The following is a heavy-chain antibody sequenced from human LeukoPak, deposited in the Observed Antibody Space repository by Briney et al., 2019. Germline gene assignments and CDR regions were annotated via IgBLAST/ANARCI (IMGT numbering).Heavy chain of an antibody. CDR2: INHSRST. D-gene: IGHD6-19*01. CDR3: ARESPAQWRRYTTGGKRWFDP. V-gene: IGHV4-34*01. CDR1: GGAFRGFY. Sequence: SQTLSLTCAVYGGAFRGFYWSWIRQPPGKGLKCFGEINHSRSTSSTPSLKSRVTISVDTSRNQFSLKLSSVTAADAAVYYCARESPAQWRRYTTGGKRWFDPWGQGILVSVSS. J-gene: IGHJ5*02.